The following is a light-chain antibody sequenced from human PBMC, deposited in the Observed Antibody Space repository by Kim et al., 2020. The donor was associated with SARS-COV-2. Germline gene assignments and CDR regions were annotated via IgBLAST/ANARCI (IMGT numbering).Light chain of an antibody. Sequence: QPVLTQSPSASASLGASVTLTCTLTGGQSNYGIAWHQQQPEKGPHYLMNINSDGTYTKGDGIPDRFSGSSSGPERYLTISGLQSEDEADYYCETWGIDIDHVFGPGTKVTVL. V-gene: IGLV4-69*01. CDR2: INSDGTY. J-gene: IGLJ1*01. CDR3: ETWGIDIDHV. CDR1: GGQSNYG.